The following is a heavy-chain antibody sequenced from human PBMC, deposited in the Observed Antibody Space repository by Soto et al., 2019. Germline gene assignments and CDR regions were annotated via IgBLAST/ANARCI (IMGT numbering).Heavy chain of an antibody. CDR1: GGSFSGYY. CDR2: INHSGST. CDR3: ARVRIVATMFDY. D-gene: IGHD5-12*01. V-gene: IGHV4-34*01. Sequence: SDTLSLTCAVYGGSFSGYYWSWIRQPPGKGLEWIGEINHSGSTNYNPSLKSRVTIPVDTSKNQFSLKLSSVTAADTAVYYCARVRIVATMFDYWGQGALVTVSS. J-gene: IGHJ4*02.